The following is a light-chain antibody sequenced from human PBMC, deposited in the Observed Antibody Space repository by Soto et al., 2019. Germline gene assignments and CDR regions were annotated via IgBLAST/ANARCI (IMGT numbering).Light chain of an antibody. Sequence: DIQMTQSPSSLSASVGDRVTITCRASQSISTYLNWYLQKPGKAPKLLIYAASSLQSGVPSRFSGSGSGTDFTLTVSSLQPEDFVTYFCQQGYSTPLTFGGGTKVEIK. CDR1: QSISTY. CDR3: QQGYSTPLT. CDR2: AAS. J-gene: IGKJ4*01. V-gene: IGKV1-39*01.